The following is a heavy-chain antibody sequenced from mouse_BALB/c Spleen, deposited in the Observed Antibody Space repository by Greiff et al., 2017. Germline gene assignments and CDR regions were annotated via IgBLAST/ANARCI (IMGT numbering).Heavy chain of an antibody. CDR3: ARSGRQGYYFDY. D-gene: IGHD3-1*01. CDR1: GYSITSDYA. CDR2: ISYSGST. V-gene: IGHV3-2*02. Sequence: VQLQQSGPGLVKPSQSLSLTCTVTGYSITSDYAWNWIRQFPGNNLEWMGYISYSGSTSYNPSLKSRISITRDTSKNQFFLQLNSVTTEDTATYYCARSGRQGYYFDYWGQGTTLTVSS. J-gene: IGHJ2*01.